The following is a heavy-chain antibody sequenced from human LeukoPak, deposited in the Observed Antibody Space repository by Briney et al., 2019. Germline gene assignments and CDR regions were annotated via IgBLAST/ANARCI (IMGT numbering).Heavy chain of an antibody. Sequence: SETLSLTCTVSGGSISTANYYWGWIRQPPGKGLEWIGSIYYSGSTYYNPSLKSRVTISVDTSKNQFSLKLSSVTAADTAVYYCARASVGFCDFDYWGQGTLVTVSS. CDR2: IYYSGST. D-gene: IGHD4-23*01. V-gene: IGHV4-39*07. CDR1: GGSISTANYY. CDR3: ARASVGFCDFDY. J-gene: IGHJ4*02.